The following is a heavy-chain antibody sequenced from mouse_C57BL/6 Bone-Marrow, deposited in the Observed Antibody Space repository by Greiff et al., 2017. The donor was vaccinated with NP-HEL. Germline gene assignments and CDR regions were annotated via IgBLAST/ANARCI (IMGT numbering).Heavy chain of an antibody. Sequence: QVQLQQSGPGLVQPSQSLSITCTVSGFSLTSYGVHWVRQSPGKGLEWLGVIWSGGSTDYYAAFMSRLSITKANSKIQVFFKMNSLQADDTAIYYCAYGYYLAWFAYWGQGTLVTVSA. J-gene: IGHJ3*01. CDR1: GFSLTSYG. CDR2: IWSGGST. CDR3: AYGYYLAWFAY. V-gene: IGHV2-5*01. D-gene: IGHD2-3*01.